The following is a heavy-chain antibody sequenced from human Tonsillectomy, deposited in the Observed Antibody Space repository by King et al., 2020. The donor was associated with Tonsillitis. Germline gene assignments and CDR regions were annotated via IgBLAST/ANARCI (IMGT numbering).Heavy chain of an antibody. D-gene: IGHD3-3*01. V-gene: IGHV1-69*01. J-gene: IGHJ4*02. Sequence: HVQLVESGAEVKKPGSSVKVSCKASGGTFSSYAISWVRQAPGQGLEWMGGIIPIFGTANYEQKFQGRVTRTADESTSTAYMELSSLRSEDTAVYYCASTIFGVVIDFDYWGQGTLVTVSS. CDR2: IIPIFGTA. CDR1: GGTFSSYA. CDR3: ASTIFGVVIDFDY.